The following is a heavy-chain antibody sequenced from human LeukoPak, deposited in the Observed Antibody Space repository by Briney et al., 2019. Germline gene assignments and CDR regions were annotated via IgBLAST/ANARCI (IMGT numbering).Heavy chain of an antibody. CDR1: GFTFSSYG. V-gene: IGHV3-33*01. CDR3: ARHPNCNWDY. Sequence: HPGGSLRLSCAASGFTFSSYGMHWVRQAPGKGLEWVAVIWYDGSNKYYADSVKGRFTASRDNAQNSLYLQMNSLRVEDTAVYYCARHPNCNWDYWGQGTLVTVSS. CDR2: IWYDGSNK. D-gene: IGHD1-7*01. J-gene: IGHJ4*02.